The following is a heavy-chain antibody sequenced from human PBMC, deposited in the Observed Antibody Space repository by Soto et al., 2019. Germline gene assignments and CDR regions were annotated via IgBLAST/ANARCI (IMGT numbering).Heavy chain of an antibody. J-gene: IGHJ5*02. CDR1: GGSISSSSYY. Sequence: QLQLQESGPGLVKPSETLSLTCTVSGGSISSSSYYWGWIRQPPGKGLEWIGSIYYSGSTYYHPSLKSRVTISLDTSKDQSTLKMGSVAAAYTAVYYCARHISDFWSGYFRSSWFDPWGQGTLVTVSS. D-gene: IGHD3-3*01. CDR3: ARHISDFWSGYFRSSWFDP. V-gene: IGHV4-39*01. CDR2: IYYSGST.